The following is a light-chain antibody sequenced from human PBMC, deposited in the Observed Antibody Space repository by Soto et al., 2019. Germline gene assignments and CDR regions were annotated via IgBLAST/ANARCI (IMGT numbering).Light chain of an antibody. CDR2: STN. V-gene: IGLV8-61*01. CDR3: VLYMGSGISV. Sequence: QTVVTQEPSFSVSPGRTVTLTCGLSSGSVSTSYYPSWYQQTPGQAPRTLIYSTNTRSSGVPDRFSGSILGNKAALTITGAHADDESDYYCVLYMGSGISVFGGGTKRTVL. CDR1: SGSVSTSYY. J-gene: IGLJ2*01.